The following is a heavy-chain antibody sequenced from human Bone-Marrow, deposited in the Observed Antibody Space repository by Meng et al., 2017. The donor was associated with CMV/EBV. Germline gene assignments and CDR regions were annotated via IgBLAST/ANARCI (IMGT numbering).Heavy chain of an antibody. J-gene: IGHJ4*02. Sequence: SLKISCAASGFNFNDYYLSWIRQAPGRGLEWISYISSTGTTNFYTDSVKGRFTISRDNGKSSFYLQMNSLRVKDTAVYYCARSLNIPTRPGRDFDVWGQGALVTVSS. V-gene: IGHV3-11*04. CDR1: GFNFNDYY. CDR2: ISSTGTTN. CDR3: ARSLNIPTRPGRDFDV. D-gene: IGHD6-6*01.